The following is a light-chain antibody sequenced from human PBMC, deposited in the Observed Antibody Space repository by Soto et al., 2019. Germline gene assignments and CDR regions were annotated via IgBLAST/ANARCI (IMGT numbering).Light chain of an antibody. CDR1: QSVNRN. J-gene: IGKJ4*01. Sequence: DIVMTQSPATLSVSPGERATLPCRASQSVNRNLAWYQQKPGQAPRLLIYGASTWATGLPARFSGSGSETEFTLTISSLQSEDFAVYYCQQYNTWPLTFGGGTKVEIK. CDR3: QQYNTWPLT. CDR2: GAS. V-gene: IGKV3-15*01.